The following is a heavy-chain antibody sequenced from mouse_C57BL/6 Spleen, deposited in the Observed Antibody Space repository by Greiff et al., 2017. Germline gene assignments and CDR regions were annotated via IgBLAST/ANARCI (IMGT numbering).Heavy chain of an antibody. D-gene: IGHD2-4*01. CDR3: ARSHDYDKAYFDY. V-gene: IGHV14-2*01. CDR1: GFNIKDYY. J-gene: IGHJ2*01. CDR2: IDPEDGAT. Sequence: VQLQQSGAELVKPGASVKLSCTASGFNIKDYYMHWVKQRTEQGLEWIGRIDPEDGATKYAPKFQGKATITADTSSNTAYLQLSSLTSEDTAVYYCARSHDYDKAYFDYWGQGTTLTVSS.